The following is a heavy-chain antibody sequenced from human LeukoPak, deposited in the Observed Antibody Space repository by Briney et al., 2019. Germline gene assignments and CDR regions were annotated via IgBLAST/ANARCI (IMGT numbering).Heavy chain of an antibody. CDR2: INSDGSST. Sequence: GGSLRLSCAASGFTFSSYWMHWVRQAPGKGLVWVSRINSDGSSTSYADSVKGRFTISRDNAKNTLYLQMNSLRAEDTAVYYCARDYDFWSGYYHNFDYWGQGTLVTVSS. D-gene: IGHD3-3*01. CDR1: GFTFSSYW. J-gene: IGHJ4*02. V-gene: IGHV3-74*01. CDR3: ARDYDFWSGYYHNFDY.